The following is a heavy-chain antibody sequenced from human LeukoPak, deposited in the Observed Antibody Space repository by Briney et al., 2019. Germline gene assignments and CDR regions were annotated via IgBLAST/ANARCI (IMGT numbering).Heavy chain of an antibody. CDR2: ISAYNGNT. J-gene: IGHJ6*02. Sequence: GASVKVSCKASGYTFTSYGISWVRQAPGQGLEWMGWISAYNGNTNYAQKLQGRVTMTTDTSTSTAYMELRSLRSDDTAVYYCARSLGRYFDWPERSYGMDVWGQGTTVTVSS. D-gene: IGHD3-9*01. CDR1: GYTFTSYG. CDR3: ARSLGRYFDWPERSYGMDV. V-gene: IGHV1-18*01.